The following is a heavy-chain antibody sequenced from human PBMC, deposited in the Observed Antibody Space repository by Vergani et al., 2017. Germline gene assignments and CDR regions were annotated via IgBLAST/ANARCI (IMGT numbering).Heavy chain of an antibody. CDR1: GFTFSSYW. CDR3: ARDPTGFDY. D-gene: IGHD1-14*01. V-gene: IGHV3-7*03. J-gene: IGHJ4*02. CDR2: IKQDGSEK. Sequence: EVQLVESGGGLVQPGGSLRLSCAASGFTFSSYWMSWVRQAPGKGLEWVANIKQDGSEKYYVDSVKGRFNSSRDNAKNSLYLQMNSLRAEDTAVYYGARDPTGFDYWGQGTLVTVSS.